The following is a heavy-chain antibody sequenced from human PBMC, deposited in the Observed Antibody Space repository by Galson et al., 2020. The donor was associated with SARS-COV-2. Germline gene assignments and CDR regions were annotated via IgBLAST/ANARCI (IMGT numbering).Heavy chain of an antibody. CDR1: GGSISSYF. CDR2: IYYSGST. CDR3: ASAYSYDDHPAEYFQH. V-gene: IGHV4-59*01. D-gene: IGHD5-18*01. Sequence: SETLSLTCTVSGGSISSYFWSWIRQPPGKGLEWIGYIYYSGSTKYNPSLKSRVTISVDTSKNQFSLKLSSVTAADTAVYYCASAYSYDDHPAEYFQHWGQGTLVSVSS. J-gene: IGHJ1*01.